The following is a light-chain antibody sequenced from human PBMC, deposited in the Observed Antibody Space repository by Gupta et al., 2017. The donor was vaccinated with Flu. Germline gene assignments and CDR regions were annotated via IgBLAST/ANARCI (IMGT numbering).Light chain of an antibody. CDR1: NSNIGSDS. J-gene: IGLJ3*02. Sequence: QSALTQPPSVSGTPGQRVTIPCFGDNSNIGSDSVYWYQQLPGTAPKLLIYKDSQRPAGVPDRFSGSKSGTSASLAISGLRSEDEADYYCVSWDDGLSGWMFGGGTKLSVL. CDR2: KDS. V-gene: IGLV1-47*01. CDR3: VSWDDGLSGWM.